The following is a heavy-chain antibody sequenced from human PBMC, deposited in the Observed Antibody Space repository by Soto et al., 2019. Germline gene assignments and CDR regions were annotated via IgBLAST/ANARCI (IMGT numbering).Heavy chain of an antibody. CDR1: GYTFTHYD. CDR3: ARGGWVPPFGS. J-gene: IGHJ4*02. Sequence: QVQLVQSGADMKKPGASVKVSCKASGYTFTHYDINWVRQATGQGLEWMGWMNPNTGNTGFAQKFQDRVTMTRNTSISTAYMELSSLRSDDTALDFCARGGWVPPFGSWGQGTPVTVSS. CDR2: MNPNTGNT. V-gene: IGHV1-8*01. D-gene: IGHD1-26*01.